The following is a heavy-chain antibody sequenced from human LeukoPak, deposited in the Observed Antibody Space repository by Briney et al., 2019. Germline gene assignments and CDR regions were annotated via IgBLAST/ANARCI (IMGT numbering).Heavy chain of an antibody. CDR3: ARRHGNSLGAFDV. CDR1: GYSFTGYY. D-gene: IGHD1-1*01. J-gene: IGHJ3*01. V-gene: IGHV1-2*02. CDR2: ISPYNGGT. Sequence: GASVKVSCKASGYSFTGYYIHWVRQAPGQGLEWVGWISPYNGGTTYAQKLRGRVTMTRDTSINTAYMEVSSLTSGDTAVYYCARRHGNSLGAFDVWGQGTILTVSS.